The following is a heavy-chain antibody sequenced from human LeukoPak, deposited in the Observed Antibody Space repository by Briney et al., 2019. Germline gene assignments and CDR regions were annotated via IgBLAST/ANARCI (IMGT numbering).Heavy chain of an antibody. D-gene: IGHD3-3*01. V-gene: IGHV3-48*01. Sequence: PGGSLRLSCAASGFTFSSYSMNWVRQPPGKGLEWVSYISSSSSTIYNAESVKGRFTSARDNAKHSLYLQMNSLRAEETALYYCARDMSGPDAFDIWGQGTMVTVSS. CDR1: GFTFSSYS. CDR3: ARDMSGPDAFDI. CDR2: ISSSSSTI. J-gene: IGHJ3*02.